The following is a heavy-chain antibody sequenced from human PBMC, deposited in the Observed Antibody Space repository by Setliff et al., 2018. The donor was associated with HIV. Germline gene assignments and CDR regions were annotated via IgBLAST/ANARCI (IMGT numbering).Heavy chain of an antibody. J-gene: IGHJ1*01. CDR2: AYYNGYT. CDR1: GGSISSSSYY. Sequence: SETLSLTCTVSGGSISSSSYYWGWIRQPPGKGLEWIGFAYYNGYTHYNPSLKSRVTISADTSKNQFSLRLSSVTAADTAIYYCARVPTSSWYVTTQRTKEYFQQWGQGTLVTVSS. CDR3: ARVPTSSWYVTTQRTKEYFQQ. D-gene: IGHD6-13*01. V-gene: IGHV4-61*05.